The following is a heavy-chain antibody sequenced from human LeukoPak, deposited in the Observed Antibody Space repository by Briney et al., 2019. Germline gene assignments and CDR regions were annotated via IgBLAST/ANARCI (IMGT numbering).Heavy chain of an antibody. J-gene: IGHJ6*04. D-gene: IGHD3-10*01. V-gene: IGHV3-30*18. CDR3: AKDIYYYGSGSYYRSFYYYYGMDV. CDR1: GFTFSSYG. CDR2: ISYDGSNK. Sequence: GGSLRLSCAASGFTFSSYGMHWVRQAPGKGLEWVAVISYDGSNKYYADSVKGRVTISRDNSKNTLYLQMNSLRAEDTDVYYCAKDIYYYGSGSYYRSFYYYYGMDVWGKGTTVTVSS.